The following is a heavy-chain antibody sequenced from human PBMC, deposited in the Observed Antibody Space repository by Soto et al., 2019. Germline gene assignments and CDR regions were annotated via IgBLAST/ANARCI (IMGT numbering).Heavy chain of an antibody. Sequence: TLSLTCTVSGASMSEYFWSWIRQSPGKGLEWIGYIYYLGSTDYNPSLKSRVTISVDTSKRQFSLRLTSVTAADTAVYYCARDGYDGSGSPYPAFWGPGTQVTVSS. CDR3: ARDGYDGSGSPYPAF. V-gene: IGHV4-59*01. D-gene: IGHD3-10*01. CDR1: GASMSEYF. J-gene: IGHJ4*02. CDR2: IYYLGST.